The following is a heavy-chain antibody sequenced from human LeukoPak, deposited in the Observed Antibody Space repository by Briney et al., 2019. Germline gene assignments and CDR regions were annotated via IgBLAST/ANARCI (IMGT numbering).Heavy chain of an antibody. CDR3: ARDLYYYGSGPGGY. Sequence: GGSLRPSCAASGFTFSSYGMHWVRQAPGKGLEWVAVIWYDGSNKYYADSVKGRFTISRDNSKNTLYLQMNSLRAEDTAVYYCARDLYYYGSGPGGYWGQGTLVTVSS. CDR2: IWYDGSNK. D-gene: IGHD3-10*01. J-gene: IGHJ4*02. CDR1: GFTFSSYG. V-gene: IGHV3-33*01.